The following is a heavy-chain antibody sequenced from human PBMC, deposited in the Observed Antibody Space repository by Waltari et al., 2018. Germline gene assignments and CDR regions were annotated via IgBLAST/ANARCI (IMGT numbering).Heavy chain of an antibody. CDR3: ARGSPVTVYWYFDL. CDR1: GFIFRNYA. J-gene: IGHJ2*01. V-gene: IGHV3-64*01. D-gene: IGHD4-4*01. CDR2: ISNNGGST. Sequence: EVQLVESGGGLVQPGGSLSIACAASGFIFRNYAMHWVRQAPGRGLEYVSGISNNGGSTYYANSVKGRFTISRDNSKNTLYLQMGSLREEDMAVYYCARGSPVTVYWYFDLWGRGTLVTVSS.